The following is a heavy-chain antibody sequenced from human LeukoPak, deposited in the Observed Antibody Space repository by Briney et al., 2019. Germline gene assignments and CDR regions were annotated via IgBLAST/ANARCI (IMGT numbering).Heavy chain of an antibody. CDR2: IWYDGSNK. Sequence: GGSLRLSYAASRFTFSNYGMHGVRQAPGKGLEWVAVIWYDGSNKYYADSVKGRFTISRDNSKNTLYLQMNSLRAEDTAVYYCARDPGRGYTYGYGFDYWGQGTLVTVSS. CDR1: RFTFSNYG. D-gene: IGHD5-18*01. CDR3: ARDPGRGYTYGYGFDY. J-gene: IGHJ4*02. V-gene: IGHV3-33*01.